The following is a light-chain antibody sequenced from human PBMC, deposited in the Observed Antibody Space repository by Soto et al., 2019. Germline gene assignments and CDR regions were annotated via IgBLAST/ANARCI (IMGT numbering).Light chain of an antibody. J-gene: IGLJ2*01. V-gene: IGLV2-23*02. CDR3: CSYADSSPVI. CDR1: SSDVGSYNL. CDR2: EVS. Sequence: QSVLTQPASVSGSPGQSITISCTGTSSDVGSYNLVSWHQQHPGKALKLMIYEVSKRPSGVSNRFSGSKSGNTASLTISGLQAEDEADYYCCSYADSSPVIFGGGTKLTVL.